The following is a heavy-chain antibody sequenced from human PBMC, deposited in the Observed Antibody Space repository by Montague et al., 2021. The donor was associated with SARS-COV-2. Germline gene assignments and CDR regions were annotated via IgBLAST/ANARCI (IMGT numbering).Heavy chain of an antibody. J-gene: IGHJ2*01. CDR2: VYYSGST. Sequence: SETLCLTCTVSGGSIGSHYWSWIRQPPGKGLEWIGYVYYSGSTNYNPSLKSRVTISVDTSKSRFSLKLKSVTSADTAVYYCARDSPNSSGYHVYFDLWGRGTLVTVSS. CDR3: ARDSPNSSGYHVYFDL. D-gene: IGHD3-22*01. V-gene: IGHV4-59*11. CDR1: GGSIGSHY.